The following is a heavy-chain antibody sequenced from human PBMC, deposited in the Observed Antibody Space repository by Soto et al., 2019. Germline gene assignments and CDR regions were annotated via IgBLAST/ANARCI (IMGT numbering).Heavy chain of an antibody. CDR2: ISGSGGST. J-gene: IGHJ5*02. CDR3: AKGSRIA. V-gene: IGHV3-23*01. CDR1: GFTFSSDD. D-gene: IGHD2-15*01. Sequence: EVQLLESGGGLVQPGGSLRLSCAASGFTFSSDDMSWVRQAPGKGLEWVSPISGSGGSTYNADAVKGRFTISRDNAKNTLYLQMHSLRAEDTAVYYGAKGSRIAWGQGTLVTVSS.